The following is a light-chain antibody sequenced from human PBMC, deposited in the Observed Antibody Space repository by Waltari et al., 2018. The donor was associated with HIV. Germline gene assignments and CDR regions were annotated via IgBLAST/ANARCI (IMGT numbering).Light chain of an antibody. CDR2: GAS. J-gene: IGKJ2*01. Sequence: MMQSPDILTVSPAEGVTLTCRPSQSFNTNVAWYQHRPGQAPRLLIYGASTRAAGVPARFSGGGSGTEFTLTISSLQSEDFALYFCHQYNNWPYTFGQGTKLDIK. CDR3: HQYNNWPYT. CDR1: QSFNTN. V-gene: IGKV3-15*01.